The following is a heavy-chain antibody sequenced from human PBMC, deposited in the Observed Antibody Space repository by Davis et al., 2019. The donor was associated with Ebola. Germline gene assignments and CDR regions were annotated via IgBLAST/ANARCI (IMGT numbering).Heavy chain of an antibody. Sequence: GESLKISCAASGFTFSNAWMSWVRQAPGKGLEWVGRIKSKTDGGTTDYAAPVKGRFTISRDDSKNTLYLQMNSLKTEDTAVYYCTTFRKWLRSLWGQGTLVTVSS. V-gene: IGHV3-15*01. D-gene: IGHD5-12*01. J-gene: IGHJ4*02. CDR2: IKSKTDGGTT. CDR3: TTFRKWLRSL. CDR1: GFTFSNAW.